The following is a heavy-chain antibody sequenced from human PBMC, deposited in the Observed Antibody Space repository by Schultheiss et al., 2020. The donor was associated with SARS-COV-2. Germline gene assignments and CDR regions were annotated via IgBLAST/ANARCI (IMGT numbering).Heavy chain of an antibody. CDR1: GFTFSSYA. J-gene: IGHJ6*02. D-gene: IGHD2-21*02. CDR2: ISSNGGST. CDR3: ARDRGVVVTAALDV. Sequence: GGSLRLSCAASGFTFSSYAMHWVRQAPGKGLEYVSAISSNGGSTYYANSVKGRFTISRDNSKNTLYLQMGSLRAEDMAVYYCARDRGVVVTAALDVWGQGTTVTVSS. V-gene: IGHV3-64*01.